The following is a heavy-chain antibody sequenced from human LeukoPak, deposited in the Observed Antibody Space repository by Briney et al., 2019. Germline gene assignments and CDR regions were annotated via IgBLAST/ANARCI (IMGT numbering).Heavy chain of an antibody. V-gene: IGHV3-74*01. CDR3: ARGAGTGDYYYYYGMDV. D-gene: IGHD1-14*01. Sequence: GGSLRLSCAASGFTFSSYWMHWVRQAPGKGLVWVSRISPDGSTTGHADSVKGRFTISRENAKNSLYLQMNSLRAEDTAVYYCARGAGTGDYYYYYGMDVWGQGTTVTVSS. J-gene: IGHJ6*02. CDR1: GFTFSSYW. CDR2: ISPDGSTT.